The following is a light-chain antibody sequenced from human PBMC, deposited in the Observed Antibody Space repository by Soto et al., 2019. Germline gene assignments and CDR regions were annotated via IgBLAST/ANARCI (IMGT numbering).Light chain of an antibody. J-gene: IGKJ2*01. CDR1: QSISHW. Sequence: DIQMTQSPSTLSASVGDRVTFFCRASQSISHWLAWYQKRPGKAPKLLIYDASTLESGVPSTFSGSGSGTEFSLTISSLQPDDFATYYCQQYDEYPYTFGQGTKVDIK. CDR3: QQYDEYPYT. CDR2: DAS. V-gene: IGKV1-5*02.